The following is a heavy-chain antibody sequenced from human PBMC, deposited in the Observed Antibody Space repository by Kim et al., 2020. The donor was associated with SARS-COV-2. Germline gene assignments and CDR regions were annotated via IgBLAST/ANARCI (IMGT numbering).Heavy chain of an antibody. J-gene: IGHJ4*02. V-gene: IGHV5-51*01. CDR2: IYPGDSDT. CDR1: RYNFSKNW. CDR3: ARRLSGAAWDYFDY. D-gene: IGHD3-10*01. Sequence: GESLKISCKGSRYNFSKNWIAWVRQMPGKGLEWMGIIYPGDSDTRYSPSFQGQVIISVDKAISTAYLQWSSLKASDTAIYYCARRLSGAAWDYFDYWGRGTLVTVSS.